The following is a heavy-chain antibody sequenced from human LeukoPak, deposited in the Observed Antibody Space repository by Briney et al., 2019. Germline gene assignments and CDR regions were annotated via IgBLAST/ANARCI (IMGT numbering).Heavy chain of an antibody. CDR3: ARFTDNGSPFDY. D-gene: IGHD3-10*01. CDR2: IRSKTNNYAT. Sequence: GGSLRLSCAASGFTFNGSAVHWVRLASGKGLEWVGRIRSKTNNYATAYTASVKGRFTISRDDAKNTAYLQMNSLKTEDTAVYYCARFTDNGSPFDYWGQGILVTVSS. J-gene: IGHJ4*02. CDR1: GFTFNGSA. V-gene: IGHV3-73*01.